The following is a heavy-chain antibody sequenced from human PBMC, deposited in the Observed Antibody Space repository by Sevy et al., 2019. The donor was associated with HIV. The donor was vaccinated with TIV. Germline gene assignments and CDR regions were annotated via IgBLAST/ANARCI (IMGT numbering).Heavy chain of an antibody. V-gene: IGHV4-31*03. CDR1: GGSISSGGYY. Sequence: SDTLSLTCTVSGGSISSGGYYWSWIRQHPGKGLEWIGYIYYSGSTYYNPSLKSRVTISVDTSKNQFSLKLSSVTAADTTVYYCARAWGPTYYYDSSGYYYFDYWGQGTLVTVSS. CDR2: IYYSGST. J-gene: IGHJ4*02. CDR3: ARAWGPTYYYDSSGYYYFDY. D-gene: IGHD3-22*01.